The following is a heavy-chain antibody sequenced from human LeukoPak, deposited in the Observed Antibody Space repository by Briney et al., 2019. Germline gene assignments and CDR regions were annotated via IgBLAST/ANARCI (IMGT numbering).Heavy chain of an antibody. Sequence: GGSLRLSCAASGFTFSSYWMSCVRQAPGKGLEWVANIKQDGSEKNYVDSVKGRFTISRDNAKNSLYLQMNSLRAEDTAVYYCARAYTDCSGGSCYYNWFDPWGQGTLVTVSS. CDR3: ARAYTDCSGGSCYYNWFDP. CDR2: IKQDGSEK. D-gene: IGHD2-15*01. CDR1: GFTFSSYW. J-gene: IGHJ5*02. V-gene: IGHV3-7*03.